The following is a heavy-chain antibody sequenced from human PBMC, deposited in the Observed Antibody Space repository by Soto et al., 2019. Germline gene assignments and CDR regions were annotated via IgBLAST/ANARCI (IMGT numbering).Heavy chain of an antibody. CDR1: GFSLSTSGVG. D-gene: IGHD3-9*01. CDR2: IYWNDDK. J-gene: IGHJ5*02. Sequence: SGPTLVNPTQTLTLTCTFSGFSLSTSGVGVGWIRQPPGKALEWLALIYWNDDKRYSPSLKSRLTITKDTSKNQVVLTMTNMDPVDTATYYCAHQPNLYYDILTGTLSYQGFDPWGQGTLVTVSS. V-gene: IGHV2-5*01. CDR3: AHQPNLYYDILTGTLSYQGFDP.